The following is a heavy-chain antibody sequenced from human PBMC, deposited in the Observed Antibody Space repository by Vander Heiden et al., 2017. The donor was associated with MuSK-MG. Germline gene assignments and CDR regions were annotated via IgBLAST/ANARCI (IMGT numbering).Heavy chain of an antibody. Sequence: QVQLQESGPGLVKPSQTLSLTCTVSGGSISSGGYYWSWIRQHPGKGLEWIGYIYYSGSTYYNPSIKRRVTISVDTSKNQFSLKRSSVTAAETAVYYCARDQGFRIAVAGTADDAFDIWGQGTMVTVSS. V-gene: IGHV4-31*03. CDR3: ARDQGFRIAVAGTADDAFDI. D-gene: IGHD6-19*01. J-gene: IGHJ3*02. CDR2: IYYSGST. CDR1: GGSISSGGYY.